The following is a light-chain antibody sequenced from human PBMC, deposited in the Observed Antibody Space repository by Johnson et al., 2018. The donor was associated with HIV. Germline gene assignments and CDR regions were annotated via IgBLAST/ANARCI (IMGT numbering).Light chain of an antibody. CDR1: NSNIGNNY. CDR3: GTWDSSLSAYV. Sequence: QSVLTQPPSVSAAPGQKVTISCSGSNSNIGNNYVSWYQHLPGTAPKLLINYNNKRPSGIPDRFSGSKSGTSATLGITGLQTGDEADYYCGTWDSSLSAYVFGTGTKVTVL. CDR2: YNN. J-gene: IGLJ1*01. V-gene: IGLV1-51*01.